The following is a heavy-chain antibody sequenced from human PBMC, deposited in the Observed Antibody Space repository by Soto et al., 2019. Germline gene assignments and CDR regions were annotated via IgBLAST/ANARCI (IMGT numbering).Heavy chain of an antibody. CDR2: ISGYNGNT. J-gene: IGHJ4*02. Sequence: QVQLVQSGAEVKQPGASVKVSCKTSGYTFTSFGISWVRQAPGQGLEWMGWISGYNGNTKYAQKVHDRVTMTTDTSTTTAYRELRSLRSDDTAVYYCARVWDETYDSRGFCENWGQGSLVTVSS. V-gene: IGHV1-18*01. D-gene: IGHD3-22*01. CDR3: ARVWDETYDSRGFCEN. CDR1: GYTFTSFG.